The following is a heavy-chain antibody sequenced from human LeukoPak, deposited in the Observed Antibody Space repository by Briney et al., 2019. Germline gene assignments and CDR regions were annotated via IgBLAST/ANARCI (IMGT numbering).Heavy chain of an antibody. D-gene: IGHD2-15*01. J-gene: IGHJ6*02. CDR1: GFTFSSYA. CDR3: AKGGYCRGESCPYYDGMDV. V-gene: IGHV3-23*01. Sequence: SGGSLRLSCAASGFTFSSYAMSWVRQAPGKGLEWVSGISGGGTNTYYADTVKGRFSISRDNPENTLYLQMNSLRVDDTATYYCAKGGYCRGESCPYYDGMDVWGQGTTVTVSS. CDR2: ISGGGTNT.